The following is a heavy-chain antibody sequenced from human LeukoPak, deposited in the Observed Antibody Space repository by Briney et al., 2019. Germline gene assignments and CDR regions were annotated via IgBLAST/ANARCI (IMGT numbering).Heavy chain of an antibody. J-gene: IGHJ5*02. CDR2: ISHSGRT. Sequence: SETLSLTCAVYGGSVSGFYWSWIRQPPGKGLEWIGEISHSGRTNYNPSLKSRVTISVDTSKNQFSLKLSSVTAADTAVYYCARGTPAIFGVVIGFDPWGQGTLVTVSS. CDR3: ARGTPAIFGVVIGFDP. D-gene: IGHD3-3*01. CDR1: GGSVSGFY. V-gene: IGHV4-34*01.